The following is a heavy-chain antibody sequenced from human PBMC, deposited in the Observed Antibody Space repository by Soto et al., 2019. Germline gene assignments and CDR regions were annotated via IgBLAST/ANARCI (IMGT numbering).Heavy chain of an antibody. CDR1: GFTFDDYA. D-gene: IGHD3-3*01. CDR3: AKEITIFGVVIGFDY. Sequence: EVQLVESGGGLVQPGRSLRLSCAASGFTFDDYAMHWVRQAPGKGLEWVSGISWNSGSIGYADSVKGRFTISRDNAKNSLYLQMNSLRAEVTALYYCAKEITIFGVVIGFDYWGQGTLVTVSS. V-gene: IGHV3-9*01. J-gene: IGHJ4*02. CDR2: ISWNSGSI.